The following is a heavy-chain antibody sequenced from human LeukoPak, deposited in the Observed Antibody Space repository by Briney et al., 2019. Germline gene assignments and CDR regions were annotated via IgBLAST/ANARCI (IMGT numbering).Heavy chain of an antibody. CDR3: AKDQGYGDGRGLDH. J-gene: IGHJ5*02. CDR2: LWYDGSKE. Sequence: PGGSLRLSCAASGFALGSDGMHWIRQSPGKGLEWVASLWYDGSKEFYADSVKGRFTISRDMSKSTLFLQMNSLRGDDTATYFCAKDQGYGDGRGLDHWGQGTLVTVSS. CDR1: GFALGSDG. D-gene: IGHD4-17*01. V-gene: IGHV3-33*03.